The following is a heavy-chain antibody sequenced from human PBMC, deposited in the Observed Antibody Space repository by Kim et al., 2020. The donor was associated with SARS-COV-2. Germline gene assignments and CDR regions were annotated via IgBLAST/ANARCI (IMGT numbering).Heavy chain of an antibody. CDR2: ISGSGGST. J-gene: IGHJ2*01. CDR1: GFTFSSYA. V-gene: IGHV3-23*01. CDR3: AKDHISGEWELLHRYFDL. D-gene: IGHD1-26*01. Sequence: GGSLRLSCAASGFTFSSYAMSWVRQAPGKGLEWVSAISGSGGSTYYADSVKGRFTISRDNSKNTLYLQMNSLRAEDTAVYYCAKDHISGEWELLHRYFDLWGRGTLVTVSS.